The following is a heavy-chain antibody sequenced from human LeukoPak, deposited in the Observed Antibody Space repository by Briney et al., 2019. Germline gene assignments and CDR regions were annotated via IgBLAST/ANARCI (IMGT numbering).Heavy chain of an antibody. V-gene: IGHV3-66*01. D-gene: IGHD3-10*01. CDR3: ARAGGEGYYYGMDV. CDR2: IYSGGST. CDR1: GFTVSSNY. J-gene: IGHJ6*02. Sequence: RGSLRLSCAASGFTVSSNYMSWVRQAPGKGLEWVSVIYSGGSTYYADSVKGRFTISRDNSKNTLYLQMNSLRAEDTAVYYCARAGGEGYYYGMDVWGQGTTVTVSS.